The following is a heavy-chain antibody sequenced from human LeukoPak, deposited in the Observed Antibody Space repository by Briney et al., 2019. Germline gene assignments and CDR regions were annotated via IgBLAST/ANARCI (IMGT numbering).Heavy chain of an antibody. Sequence: SETLSLTCAVYGGSFSGYYWSWIRQPPGKGLEWIGEINHSGSTNYNPSLKSRVTISVDTSKNQFSLKLSSVTAADTAVYYCAGEYPTVSGFDPWGQGTLVTVSS. CDR1: GGSFSGYY. CDR3: AGEYPTVSGFDP. D-gene: IGHD4-11*01. CDR2: INHSGST. V-gene: IGHV4-34*01. J-gene: IGHJ5*02.